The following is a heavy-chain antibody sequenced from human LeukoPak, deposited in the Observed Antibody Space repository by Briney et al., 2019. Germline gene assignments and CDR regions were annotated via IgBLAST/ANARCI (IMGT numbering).Heavy chain of an antibody. V-gene: IGHV3-21*01. D-gene: IGHD3-3*01. J-gene: IGHJ4*02. CDR1: GFTFSSYS. Sequence: GGSLRLSCAASGFTFSSYSMNWVRQAPGKGLEWVSSISSSSSYIYYADSVKGRFTISRDNAKNSLYLQMNSLRAGDTAVYYCAGTEPRKNYDFWSGPSEGLNYFDYWGQGTLVTVSS. CDR2: ISSSSSYI. CDR3: AGTEPRKNYDFWSGPSEGLNYFDY.